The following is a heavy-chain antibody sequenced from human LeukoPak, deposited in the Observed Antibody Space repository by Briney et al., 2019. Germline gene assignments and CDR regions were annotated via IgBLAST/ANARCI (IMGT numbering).Heavy chain of an antibody. J-gene: IGHJ6*03. CDR2: IYSGGST. CDR3: ARDFPMYYDILTGPGYMDV. V-gene: IGHV3-53*01. Sequence: GGSLRLSCAASGFTVSSNYMSWVRQARGKGLEWVSVIYSGGSTYYADSVKGRFTISRDNSRNTVFLQMNSLRAGDTAVYYCARDFPMYYDILTGPGYMDVWGKGTTVTVSS. CDR1: GFTVSSNY. D-gene: IGHD3-9*01.